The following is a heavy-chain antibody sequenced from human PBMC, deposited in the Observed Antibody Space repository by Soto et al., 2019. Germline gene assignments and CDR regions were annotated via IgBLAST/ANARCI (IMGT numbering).Heavy chain of an antibody. V-gene: IGHV4-39*01. J-gene: IGHJ5*02. CDR1: GGSISSSSYY. CDR2: IYYSGST. CDR3: ARHQIMITFGGVSTLGYWFDP. Sequence: QLQLQESGPGLVKPSETLSLTCTVSGGSISSSSYYWGWIRQPPGKGLEWIGSIYYSGSTYYNPSLKSRVTISQDTSKNQFHLKLSSVTAADTAVYYCARHQIMITFGGVSTLGYWFDPWGQGTLVTVSS. D-gene: IGHD3-16*01.